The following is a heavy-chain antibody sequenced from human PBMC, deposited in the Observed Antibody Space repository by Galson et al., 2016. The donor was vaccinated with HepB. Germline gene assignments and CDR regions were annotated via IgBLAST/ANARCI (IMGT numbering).Heavy chain of an antibody. CDR2: IKQDVSEK. Sequence: SLRLSCAGSGFTFSNYWMSWVRQAPGKGLEWVANIKQDVSEKYYVDSVKGRFTISRDNAKNSVYLQMNSLRAEDTAVYYCARERPQLWILSYSDYGMDVWGQGTTVTVSS. J-gene: IGHJ6*02. D-gene: IGHD2-2*03. V-gene: IGHV3-7*01. CDR3: ARERPQLWILSYSDYGMDV. CDR1: GFTFSNYW.